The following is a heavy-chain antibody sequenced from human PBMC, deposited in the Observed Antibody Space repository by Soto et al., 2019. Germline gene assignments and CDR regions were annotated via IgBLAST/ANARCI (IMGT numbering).Heavy chain of an antibody. CDR1: GYTFTYYS. J-gene: IGHJ6*02. Sequence: QVQLVQSGAEVKKPGASVTVSCKASGYTFTYYSTHWVRQAPGQRLEWMGCINGGNGDTKYSQKFQGRVTITRDTSASTAYMELGSLRHEDTAVYYCARDIATRWGRDVWGQGTTVTVSS. V-gene: IGHV1-3*01. CDR3: ARDIATRWGRDV. CDR2: INGGNGDT. D-gene: IGHD6-6*01.